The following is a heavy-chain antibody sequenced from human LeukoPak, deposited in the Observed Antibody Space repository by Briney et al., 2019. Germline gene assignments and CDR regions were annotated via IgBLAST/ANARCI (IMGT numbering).Heavy chain of an antibody. CDR2: ISAYNGNT. Sequence: GASVKVSCKASGYTFTGYYMHWVRQAPGQGLEWMGWISAYNGNTNYAQKLQGRVTMTTDTSTSTAYMELRSLRSDDTAVYYCARLRYSSRLDPYYYYYYYMDVWGKGTTVTVPS. V-gene: IGHV1-18*04. CDR1: GYTFTGYY. D-gene: IGHD6-13*01. J-gene: IGHJ6*03. CDR3: ARLRYSSRLDPYYYYYYYMDV.